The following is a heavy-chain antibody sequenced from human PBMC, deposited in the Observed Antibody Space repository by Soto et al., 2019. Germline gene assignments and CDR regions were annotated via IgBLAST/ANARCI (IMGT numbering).Heavy chain of an antibody. CDR3: ARGKGSSSTSCYSAPLFDY. CDR1: AFTFSSYA. Sequence: PGGARRLPCAVSAFTFSSYAMTWVRQAPGKGLEWDSAISGSGGSTSSAHSVKGRFTIYRDNSKNTLNLQMNCLRAEDTAVYYFARGKGSSSTSCYSAPLFDYWGQGTPVPVSS. D-gene: IGHD2-2*02. J-gene: IGHJ4*02. CDR2: ISGSGGST. V-gene: IGHV3-23*01.